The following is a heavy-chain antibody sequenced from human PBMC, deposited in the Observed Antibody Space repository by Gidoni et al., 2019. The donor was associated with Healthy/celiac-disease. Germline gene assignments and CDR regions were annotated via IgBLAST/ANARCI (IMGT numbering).Heavy chain of an antibody. D-gene: IGHD3-10*01. V-gene: IGHV1-2*02. CDR3: ARERAAFDGSGPYYYGMDV. J-gene: IGHJ6*02. CDR2: INPNSGGT. Sequence: QVQLVQSGAEVKKPGASVKVSCTASGYTFTGYYLPWVRQAPGQGLEWMGWINPNSGGTNYAQKFQGRVTMTRDTSISTAYMELSRLRSDDTAVYYCARERAAFDGSGPYYYGMDVWGQGTTVTVSS. CDR1: GYTFTGYY.